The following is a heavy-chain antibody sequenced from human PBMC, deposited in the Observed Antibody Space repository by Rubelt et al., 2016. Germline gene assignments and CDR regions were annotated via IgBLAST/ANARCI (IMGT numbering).Heavy chain of an antibody. D-gene: IGHD3-3*01. V-gene: IGHV4-4*02. CDR3: ARGIKGYDFWGGLKYDP. CDR1: GDSISSSNW. Sequence: QVQLQESGPGLVKPSGTLSLTCAVSGDSISSSNWWSWVRQTPGKWLEWHGEIYHRGSTNYNPSLKSRVTISVDKSKNQFSLKLSSVTAADTAVYYCARGIKGYDFWGGLKYDPWGQGILVTVSS. CDR2: IYHRGST. J-gene: IGHJ5*02.